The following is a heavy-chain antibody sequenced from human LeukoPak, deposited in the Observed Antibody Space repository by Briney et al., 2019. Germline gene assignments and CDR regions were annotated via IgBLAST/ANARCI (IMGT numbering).Heavy chain of an antibody. Sequence: SETLSLTCTVSGGSISSYHWSWIRQPAGKGLEWIGRIYNSGSTNYNPSLKSRVAMSVDTSKNQFSLKLSSVTAADTAVYYCARAYDYGSSNWFDPWGQGTLVTVSS. CDR2: IYNSGST. CDR3: ARAYDYGSSNWFDP. D-gene: IGHD4-17*01. V-gene: IGHV4-4*07. J-gene: IGHJ5*02. CDR1: GGSISSYH.